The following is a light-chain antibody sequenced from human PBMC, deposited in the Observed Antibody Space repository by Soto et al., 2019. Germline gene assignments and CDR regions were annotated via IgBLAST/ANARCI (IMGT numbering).Light chain of an antibody. Sequence: QSALTQPASVSGSPGQSITISCTGTSSDVGSYNLVSWYQQHPGKAPKLMIYEVSKRPSGVSNRFSGSKSGNTASLTISGIQAEDEADYYCCSYAGSSTWVFGGGTKHTVL. V-gene: IGLV2-23*02. CDR2: EVS. J-gene: IGLJ3*02. CDR1: SSDVGSYNL. CDR3: CSYAGSSTWV.